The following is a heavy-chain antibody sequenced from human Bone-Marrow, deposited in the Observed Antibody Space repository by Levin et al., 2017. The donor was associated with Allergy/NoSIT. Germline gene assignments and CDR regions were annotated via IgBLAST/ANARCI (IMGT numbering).Heavy chain of an antibody. V-gene: IGHV1-69*13. CDR3: ARARRYYYDSSGYRNDAFDI. J-gene: IGHJ3*02. CDR1: GGTFSSYA. CDR2: IIPIFGTA. D-gene: IGHD3-22*01. Sequence: ASVKVSCKASGGTFSSYAISWVRQAPGQGLEWMGGIIPIFGTANYAQKFQGRVTITADESTSTAYMELSSLRSEDTAVYYCARARRYYYDSSGYRNDAFDIWGQGTMVTVSS.